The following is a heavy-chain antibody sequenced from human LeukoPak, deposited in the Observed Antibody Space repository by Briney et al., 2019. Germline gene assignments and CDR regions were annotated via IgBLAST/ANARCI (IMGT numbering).Heavy chain of an antibody. CDR3: AGYCSSTSCYRYLHWFDP. V-gene: IGHV4-31*03. J-gene: IGHJ5*02. D-gene: IGHD2-2*02. CDR1: GGSISSGGYY. CDR2: IYYSGST. Sequence: SQTLSLNCTVSGGSISSGGYYWSWIRQHPGKGLELIGYIYYSGSTYYNPSLKSRVTISVDTSKNQFSLKLSSVTAADTAVYYCAGYCSSTSCYRYLHWFDPWGQGTLVTVSS.